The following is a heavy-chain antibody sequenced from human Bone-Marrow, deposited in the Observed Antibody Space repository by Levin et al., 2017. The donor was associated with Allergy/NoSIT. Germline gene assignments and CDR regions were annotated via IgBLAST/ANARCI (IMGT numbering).Heavy chain of an antibody. Sequence: GGSLRLSCESSGYRFSSYWVSWVRHMPGKGLEWMGRIGPSDSSTKYNPSFQGHVTFSVDQSITTAYLQWTTLEPSDTATYFCARTRHWGHSVPDYWGQGALVTVSS. CDR1: GYRFSSYW. CDR3: ARTRHWGHSVPDY. V-gene: IGHV5-10-1*01. J-gene: IGHJ4*02. CDR2: IGPSDSST. D-gene: IGHD3-16*01.